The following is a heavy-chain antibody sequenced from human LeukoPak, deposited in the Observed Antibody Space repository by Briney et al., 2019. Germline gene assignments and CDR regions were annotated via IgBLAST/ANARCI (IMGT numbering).Heavy chain of an antibody. CDR2: INHSGST. CDR3: ARLQQWLVPSDY. V-gene: IGHV4-34*01. D-gene: IGHD6-19*01. CDR1: GGSFSGYY. J-gene: IGHJ4*02. Sequence: PSETLSLTCAVYGGSFSGYYWSWIRQPPGKGLEWIGEINHSGSTNYNPSLKSRVTMSVDTSKNQFSLKLSSVTAADTAVYYCARLQQWLVPSDYWGQGTLVTVSS.